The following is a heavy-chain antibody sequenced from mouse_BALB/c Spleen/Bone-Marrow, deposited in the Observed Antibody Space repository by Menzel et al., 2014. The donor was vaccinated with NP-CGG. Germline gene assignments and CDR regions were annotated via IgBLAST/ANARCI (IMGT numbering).Heavy chain of an antibody. CDR1: GFDFXRYW. J-gene: IGHJ3*01. CDR2: INPDSSTI. Sequence: EVQLVESGGGLVQPGGSLKLSCAASGFDFXRYWMSWVRQAPGKGLEWIGEINPDSSTINYAPSLKDKFILSRDNAKNTLYLQMSKVRSDDTALYYCARLSYYGRFAYWGQGTLVTVPA. V-gene: IGHV4-1*02. CDR3: ARLSYYGRFAY. D-gene: IGHD1-1*01.